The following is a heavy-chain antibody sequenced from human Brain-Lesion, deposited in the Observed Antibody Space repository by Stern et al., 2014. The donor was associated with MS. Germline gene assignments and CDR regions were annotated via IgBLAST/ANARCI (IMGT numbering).Heavy chain of an antibody. CDR2: IFNSGST. V-gene: IGHV4-61*02. CDR1: GGSISSGGYY. Sequence: VQLLESGPGLVKPSQTLSLSCTVSGGSISSGGYYWSWIRQPAGKGLEWIGRIFNSGSTSYNPSLKSRGTILIDKSKNQYSRRLTSMTAADTAVYYCARGRVVPGFQYYATDVWGQGTTVIVSS. D-gene: IGHD2-2*01. J-gene: IGHJ6*02. CDR3: ARGRVVPGFQYYATDV.